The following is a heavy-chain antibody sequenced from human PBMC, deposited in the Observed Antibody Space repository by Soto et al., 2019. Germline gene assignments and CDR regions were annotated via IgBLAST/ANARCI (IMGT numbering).Heavy chain of an antibody. Sequence: PSETLSLTCAVYGGSFSGYYCSWIRQPPGKGLEWIGEINHSGSTNYNPSLKSRVTISVDTSKNQFSLKLSSVTAADTDVHYCARGLATSQLGYWGQGTLVTVSS. CDR3: ARGLATSQLGY. CDR2: INHSGST. CDR1: GGSFSGYY. V-gene: IGHV4-34*01. J-gene: IGHJ4*02. D-gene: IGHD3-10*01.